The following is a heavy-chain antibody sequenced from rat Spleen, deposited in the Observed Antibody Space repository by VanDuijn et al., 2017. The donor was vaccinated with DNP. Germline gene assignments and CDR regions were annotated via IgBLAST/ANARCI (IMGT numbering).Heavy chain of an antibody. CDR3: ARGSDGVWLAY. CDR1: DFTFTSYY. CDR2: INTGSGGT. D-gene: IGHD4-3*01. Sequence: QVQLQQSGAELAKSGSSVKISCRASDFTFTSYYVGWIKQTTGQGLDYIGYINTGSGGTNYNEKFRGKATLTVDTSSNTAFMQLSSLTPDDSAVYYCARGSDGVWLAYWGQGTLVTVSS. V-gene: IGHV1-43*01. J-gene: IGHJ3*01.